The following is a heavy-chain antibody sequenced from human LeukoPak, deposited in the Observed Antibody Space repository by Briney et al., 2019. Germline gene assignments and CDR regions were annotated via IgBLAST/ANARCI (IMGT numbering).Heavy chain of an antibody. Sequence: GGSLRLSCAASGFTFSSYHINWVRQAPGKGLEWVSSISSNSDYIYYADSVKGRFTISRDNAKNSLYLQMNSLRAEDTAVYYCASNPGGYSYGRDYWGQGTLVTVSS. V-gene: IGHV3-21*01. D-gene: IGHD5-18*01. CDR1: GFTFSSYH. CDR2: ISSNSDYI. CDR3: ASNPGGYSYGRDY. J-gene: IGHJ4*02.